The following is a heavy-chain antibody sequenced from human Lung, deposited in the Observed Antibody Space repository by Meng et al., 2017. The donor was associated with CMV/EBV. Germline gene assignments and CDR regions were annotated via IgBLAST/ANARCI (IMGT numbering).Heavy chain of an antibody. J-gene: IGHJ4*02. V-gene: IGHV4-31*03. CDR1: GGSISSGGYY. CDR2: IYYSGST. D-gene: IGHD2-2*01. Sequence: SETLSLTCTVSGGSISSGGYYWSWIRQHPGKGLEWIGYIYYSGSTYYNPSLKSRVTISVDTSKNQFSLKLSSVTAADTAVYYCARVGCSSTSCPDYWGQGNXVTVDS. CDR3: ARVGCSSTSCPDY.